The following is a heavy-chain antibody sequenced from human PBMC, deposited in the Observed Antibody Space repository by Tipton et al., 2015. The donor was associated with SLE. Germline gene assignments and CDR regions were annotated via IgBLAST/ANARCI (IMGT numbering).Heavy chain of an antibody. Sequence: SLRLSCVVSGFTFSSYGMHWVRQAPGRGLAWVAFIGNDGSREDYADSVKGRFTISRDNSKNTLYLQMNSLRAEDTAVYYCARDQLFGATCWGQGTLVTVSS. CDR2: IGNDGSRE. CDR3: ARDQLFGATC. J-gene: IGHJ4*02. V-gene: IGHV3-30*02. CDR1: GFTFSSYG. D-gene: IGHD1-26*01.